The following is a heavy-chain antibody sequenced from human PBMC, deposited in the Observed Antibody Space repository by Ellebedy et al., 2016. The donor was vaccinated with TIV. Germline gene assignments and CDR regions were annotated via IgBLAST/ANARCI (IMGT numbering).Heavy chain of an antibody. D-gene: IGHD5-18*01. V-gene: IGHV5-10-1*01. Sequence: GESLKISCKGSGYSFTSYWISWVRQMPGKGLEWMGRIDPSDSYTNYSPSFQGHVTISADKSISTAYLQWSSLKASDTAMYYCATLTHRRLVQPYGMDVWGQGTTVTVSS. CDR3: ATLTHRRLVQPYGMDV. CDR2: IDPSDSYT. CDR1: GYSFTSYW. J-gene: IGHJ6*02.